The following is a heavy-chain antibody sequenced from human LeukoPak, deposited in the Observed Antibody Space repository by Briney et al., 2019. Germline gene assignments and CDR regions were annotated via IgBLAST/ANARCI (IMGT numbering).Heavy chain of an antibody. CDR1: GFTFSSYA. CDR3: AKRGYDSSGYYGYFDY. CDR2: ISGSGGST. J-gene: IGHJ4*02. D-gene: IGHD3-22*01. Sequence: PGGSLRLSCAASGFTFSSYAMSWVRQAPGKGLEWASVISGSGGSTYYADSVQGRFTISRDNSNNTLYLQMNSLRADDTAVYYCAKRGYDSSGYYGYFDYWAQGTLVTVSS. V-gene: IGHV3-23*01.